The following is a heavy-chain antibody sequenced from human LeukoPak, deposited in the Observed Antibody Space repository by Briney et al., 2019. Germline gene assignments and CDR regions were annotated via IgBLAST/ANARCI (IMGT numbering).Heavy chain of an antibody. CDR2: FDPEDGGT. J-gene: IGHJ4*02. V-gene: IGHV1-24*01. CDR3: ATLIRITIFGVVRPFGY. D-gene: IGHD3-3*01. CDR1: GYTLTELS. Sequence: ASVKVSCKVSGYTLTELSMHWVRQAPGKGLEWMGGFDPEDGGTIYAQKFQGRVTMTEDTSTDTAYMELSSLRSEDTAVYYCATLIRITIFGVVRPFGYWGQGTLVTVSS.